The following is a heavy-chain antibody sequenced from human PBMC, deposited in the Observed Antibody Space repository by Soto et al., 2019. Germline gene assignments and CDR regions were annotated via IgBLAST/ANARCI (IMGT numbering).Heavy chain of an antibody. D-gene: IGHD6-19*01. J-gene: IGHJ2*01. V-gene: IGHV4-39*01. CDR2: IYYSGST. CDR3: ARPSSGGWDWYFDL. CDR1: GGSISSSSYY. Sequence: SETLSLTCTASGGSISSSSYYWSWIRQPPGKGLEWIGSIYYSGSTYYNPSLKSRVTMSVDMSKNQFSLKLSSVTAADTALYYCARPSSGGWDWYFDLWGRGTLVTVSS.